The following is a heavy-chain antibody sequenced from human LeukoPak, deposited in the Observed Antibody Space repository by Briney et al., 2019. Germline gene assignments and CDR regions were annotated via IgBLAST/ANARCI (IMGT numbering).Heavy chain of an antibody. Sequence: GGSLRLSCAASGFTFSSYAMSWVRQAPGKGLEWVSAISGSGGSTYYADSVKGRFTISRDNSKNTLYLQMNSLRAEDTAVYYCAKDGYVSWAYQLSHFDYWGQGTLVTVSS. J-gene: IGHJ4*02. CDR2: ISGSGGST. V-gene: IGHV3-23*01. CDR3: AKDGYVSWAYQLSHFDY. D-gene: IGHD2-2*03. CDR1: GFTFSSYA.